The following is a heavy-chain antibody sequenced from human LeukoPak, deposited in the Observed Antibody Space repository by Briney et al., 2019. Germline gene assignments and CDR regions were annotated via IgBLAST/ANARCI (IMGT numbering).Heavy chain of an antibody. CDR3: ARGEVAALLDAFDI. J-gene: IGHJ3*02. Sequence: GASVKVSCKASGYTFTSYDINWVRQATGQGLEWMGWMSPNSGNTGYAQKFQGRVTMTRNTPISTAYMELSSLRSEDTAVYYCARGEVAALLDAFDIWGQGTMVTVSS. D-gene: IGHD2-15*01. V-gene: IGHV1-8*01. CDR2: MSPNSGNT. CDR1: GYTFTSYD.